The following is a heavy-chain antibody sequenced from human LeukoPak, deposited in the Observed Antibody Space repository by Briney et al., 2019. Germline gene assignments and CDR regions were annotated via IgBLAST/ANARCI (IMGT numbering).Heavy chain of an antibody. Sequence: SETLSLTCAVYGGSFSGYYWSWIRQPPGKGLEWIGEINHSGSTNYNPSLKSRVTISVDTSKNQFSLKLSSVTAADTAVYYCARRVSGSGPGYWGQGTWSPSPQ. CDR1: GGSFSGYY. CDR2: INHSGST. CDR3: ARRVSGSGPGY. J-gene: IGHJ4*02. D-gene: IGHD1-26*01. V-gene: IGHV4-34*01.